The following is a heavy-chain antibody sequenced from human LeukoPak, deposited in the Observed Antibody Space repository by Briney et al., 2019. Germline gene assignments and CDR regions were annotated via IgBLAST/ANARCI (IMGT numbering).Heavy chain of an antibody. Sequence: SVKVSCKASGGTFSSYAISWVRQAPGQGLEWMGRIIPIFGTANYAQKFQGRVTITTDESTSTAYMELSSLRSEDTAVYYCARNYYHCSSCYASWGQGTLVTVSS. D-gene: IGHD3-22*01. CDR3: ARNYYHCSSCYAS. J-gene: IGHJ4*02. CDR2: IIPIFGTA. V-gene: IGHV1-69*05. CDR1: GGTFSSYA.